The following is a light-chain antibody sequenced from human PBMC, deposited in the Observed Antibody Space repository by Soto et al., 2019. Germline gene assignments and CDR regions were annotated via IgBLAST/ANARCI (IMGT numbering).Light chain of an antibody. CDR2: YDH. J-gene: IGLJ3*02. Sequence: QSVLTQPPSVSGAPGQRVTISCSGGSSNIGNYAVNWYQQLPGKPPKLLIYYDHMRPSGVSDRFSSSKAGRSASLAISGLQSEDEAEYFCTGWDEKLEAGVFGGGTKLTVL. CDR3: TGWDEKLEAGV. V-gene: IGLV1-36*01. CDR1: SSNIGNYA.